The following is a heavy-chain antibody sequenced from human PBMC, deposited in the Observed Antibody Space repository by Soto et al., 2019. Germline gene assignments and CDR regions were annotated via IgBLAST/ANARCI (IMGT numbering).Heavy chain of an antibody. CDR3: ASCSMITFGGVIVDDAFDM. D-gene: IGHD3-16*02. J-gene: IGHJ3*02. CDR2: IYSGGSS. Sequence: EVQLVESGGGLIQPGGSLRLSCAASGFTVSSNYMSWVRQTPGKGLEWVSIIYSGGSSYYADSVKGRFTISRDNSXNXLXXQMNSLRAEDTAVYYCASCSMITFGGVIVDDAFDMWGQGTMVSVSS. V-gene: IGHV3-53*01. CDR1: GFTVSSNY.